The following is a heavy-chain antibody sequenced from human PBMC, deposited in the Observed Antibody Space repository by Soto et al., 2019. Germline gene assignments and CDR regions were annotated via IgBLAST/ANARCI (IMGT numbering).Heavy chain of an antibody. J-gene: IGHJ6*02. CDR2: ISSSGDAI. CDR3: ARDHGGSIWFVGVHYFFGMDV. D-gene: IGHD6-13*01. CDR1: GFIFSDYT. V-gene: IGHV3-48*02. Sequence: GGSLRLSCAASGFIFSDYTMTWVRQAPGRGLEFVSHISSSGDAIFYAESVKGRFTVSRDNAKNSLYLQMNSLRDDDTAVYFCARDHGGSIWFVGVHYFFGMDVSGQATAVTVSS.